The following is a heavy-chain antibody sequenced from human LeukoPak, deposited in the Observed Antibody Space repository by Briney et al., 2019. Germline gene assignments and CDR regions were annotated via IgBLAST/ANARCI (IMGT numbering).Heavy chain of an antibody. CDR3: ARTLGSSYHYYYMDV. CDR2: IHPGDSVI. Sequence: GESLKISCKGSGYSFTNYWIAWVRQMPGKGLEWMGIIHPGDSVIRHSPSFQGQVTISADKSISIAYLQWSSLKASDTAMYYCARTLGSSYHYYYMDVWGKGTTVTVSS. CDR1: GYSFTNYW. D-gene: IGHD7-27*01. J-gene: IGHJ6*03. V-gene: IGHV5-51*01.